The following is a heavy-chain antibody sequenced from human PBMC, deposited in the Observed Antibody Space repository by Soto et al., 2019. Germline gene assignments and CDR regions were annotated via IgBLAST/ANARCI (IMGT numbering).Heavy chain of an antibody. D-gene: IGHD3-10*01. CDR3: ARDPGGARGFDF. Sequence: VPLMQSGPEVKKPGASVKVSCKASGYPFTVFGISWVRQAPGQGLEWMGWMSPYNGHTNYAQKLQGRVTMTPDTSTSTAYMELRSLRSDDTAVYYCARDPGGARGFDFWGQGTLVTVSS. CDR1: GYPFTVFG. V-gene: IGHV1-18*01. J-gene: IGHJ5*01. CDR2: MSPYNGHT.